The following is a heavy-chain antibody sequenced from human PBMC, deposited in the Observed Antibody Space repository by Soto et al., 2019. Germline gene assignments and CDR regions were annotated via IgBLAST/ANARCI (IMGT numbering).Heavy chain of an antibody. CDR2: MNAKSGDT. CDR1: GYTFSDFD. V-gene: IGHV1-8*01. Sequence: QAHLEQSGAELKRPGASVKVSCKASGYTFSDFDINWLRQASGQGPEGMGWMNAKSGDTFFAQRFQGKSNMTWDHSLSTAYMEVGSLTSDATAISYCARGNPFIYAGFDVWGQGTTVAVSS. D-gene: IGHD3-10*01. CDR3: ARGNPFIYAGFDV. J-gene: IGHJ6*02.